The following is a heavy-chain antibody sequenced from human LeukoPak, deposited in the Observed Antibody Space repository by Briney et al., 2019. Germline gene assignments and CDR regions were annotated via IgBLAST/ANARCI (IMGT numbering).Heavy chain of an antibody. CDR3: ARGAYYSGWYYFDY. J-gene: IGHJ4*02. CDR1: GFAFSNYG. Sequence: GGSLRLSCAASGFAFSNYGMHWVRQAPGKGLEWVAVIWFDGSNKYYADSVKGRFTISRDNSKNTLLLQMNSLRDDDTAVYYCARGAYYSGWYYFDYWGQGTLVTVSS. CDR2: IWFDGSNK. D-gene: IGHD6-19*01. V-gene: IGHV3-33*01.